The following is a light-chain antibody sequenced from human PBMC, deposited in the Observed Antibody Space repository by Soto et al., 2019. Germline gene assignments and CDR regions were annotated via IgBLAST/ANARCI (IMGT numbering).Light chain of an antibody. CDR3: AAWDDSLNGYG. CDR2: SNN. J-gene: IGLJ1*01. CDR1: SSTIGSNT. Sequence: QSVLTQPPSASRTPGQRVTISCSGSSSTIGSNTVNWYQQLPGTAPKLLIYSNNQRPSGVPDRFSGSKSGTSASLAISGLQSEDEADYYCAAWDDSLNGYGFGTGTKVTVL. V-gene: IGLV1-44*01.